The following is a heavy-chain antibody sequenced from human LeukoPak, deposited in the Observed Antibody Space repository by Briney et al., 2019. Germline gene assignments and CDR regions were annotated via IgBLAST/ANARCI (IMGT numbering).Heavy chain of an antibody. CDR3: ARDPIPHYYDSSGYCFDY. D-gene: IGHD3-22*01. CDR2: ISAYNGNT. V-gene: IGHV1-18*01. CDR1: GYTFTSYG. J-gene: IGHJ4*02. Sequence: ASVKVSCKASGYTFTSYGISWVRQAPGQGLEWMGWISAYNGNTNYAQKLQGRATMTTDTSTSTAYMELRSLRSDDTAVYYCARDPIPHYYDSSGYCFDYWGQGTLVTVSS.